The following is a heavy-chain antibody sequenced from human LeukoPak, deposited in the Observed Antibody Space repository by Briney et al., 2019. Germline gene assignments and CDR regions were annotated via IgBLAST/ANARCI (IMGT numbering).Heavy chain of an antibody. CDR3: ARHGGFYFFDS. CDR1: GFTFSSYG. CDR2: ISISGDST. Sequence: GGSLRLSCAASGFTFSSYGMSWVRQAPGKGLEWVSGISISGDSTYYADSVKGRFTISRDNSKNTLYLQMSSLRAEDTAVYYCARHGGFYFFDSWGQGTLVTVSS. V-gene: IGHV3-23*01. D-gene: IGHD4-23*01. J-gene: IGHJ4*02.